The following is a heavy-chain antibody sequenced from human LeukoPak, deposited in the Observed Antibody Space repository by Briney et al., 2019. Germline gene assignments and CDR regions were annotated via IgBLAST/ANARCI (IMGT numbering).Heavy chain of an antibody. D-gene: IGHD3-22*01. J-gene: IGHJ4*02. CDR1: GGSFSDYY. CDR2: INHSGST. Sequence: SETLSLTCAVYGGSFSDYYWSWIRQPPGKGLEWIGEINHSGSTNYNPSLKSRVTISVDTSKNQFSLKLSSVTAADTAVYYCARGREDYCDSSGYYDGYYWGQGTPVTVSS. V-gene: IGHV4-34*01. CDR3: ARGREDYCDSSGYYDGYY.